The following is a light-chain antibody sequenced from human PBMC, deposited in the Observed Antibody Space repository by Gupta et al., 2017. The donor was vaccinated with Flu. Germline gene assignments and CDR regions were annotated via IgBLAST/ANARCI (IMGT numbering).Light chain of an antibody. CDR3: QQYGSS. CDR1: QSVSSTY. J-gene: IGKJ2*01. CDR2: GAS. V-gene: IGKV3-20*01. Sequence: SPGERATLSCRARQSVSSTYLAWYQQKPGQTPRLLIYGASSRATGIPDRFSGSGSGTDFTLTISRLEPEDFAVYYCQQYGSSFGQGTKLEIK.